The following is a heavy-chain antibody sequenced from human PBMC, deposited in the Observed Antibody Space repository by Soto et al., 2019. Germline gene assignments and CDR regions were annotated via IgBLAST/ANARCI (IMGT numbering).Heavy chain of an antibody. J-gene: IGHJ3*01. Sequence: PGGSLRPSCAASGFPCGSYDMTWVRQAPGKGLEWVSTILVDGRTFYVDSVKGRFTISRDNSRNTVYLQMNSLTAGDTALYYCAKATATGGGAFDFCGQGTMVTVSS. V-gene: IGHV3-23*01. D-gene: IGHD2-8*02. CDR3: AKATATGGGAFDF. CDR2: ILVDGRT. CDR1: GFPCGSYD.